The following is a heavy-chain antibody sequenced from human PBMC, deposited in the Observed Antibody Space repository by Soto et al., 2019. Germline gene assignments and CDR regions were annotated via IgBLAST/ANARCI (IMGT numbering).Heavy chain of an antibody. CDR2: IIPILGIA. J-gene: IGHJ4*02. CDR1: GGTFSSYT. Sequence: SVKVSCKASGGTFSSYTISWVRQAPGQGLEWMGRIIPILGIANYAQKFQGRVTITADKSTSTAYMELSSLRSEDTAVYYCARERYCSGGSCSPYFDYWGQGALVTVSS. CDR3: ARERYCSGGSCSPYFDY. V-gene: IGHV1-69*04. D-gene: IGHD2-15*01.